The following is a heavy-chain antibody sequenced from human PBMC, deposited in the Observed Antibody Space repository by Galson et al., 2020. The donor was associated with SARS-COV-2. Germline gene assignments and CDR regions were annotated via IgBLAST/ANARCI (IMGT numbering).Heavy chain of an antibody. J-gene: IGHJ4*02. Sequence: GESLKISCAASGFTFSSYGMHWVRQAPGKGLEWVAVISYDGSNKYYADSVKGRFTISRDNSKNTLYLQMNSLRAKDTAVYYCAKARRDGYNYDYWGQGTLVTVSS. CDR1: GFTFSSYG. V-gene: IGHV3-30*18. CDR3: AKARRDGYNYDY. D-gene: IGHD5-12*01. CDR2: ISYDGSNK.